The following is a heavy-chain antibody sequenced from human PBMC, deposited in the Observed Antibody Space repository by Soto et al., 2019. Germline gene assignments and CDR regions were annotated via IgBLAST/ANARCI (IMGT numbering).Heavy chain of an antibody. CDR3: TSEPHPFT. D-gene: IGHD3-3*02. V-gene: IGHV3-49*03. Sequence: GGSLRLSCTCSGFTFGDYAISWSRQAPGKGLEWVGVIRSKAYGETTDYAASVKGRFTILRDNSKSIDYLQLNSLQSEDTGVYCCTSEPHPFTWAQGTLVTVSA. CDR1: GFTFGDYA. CDR2: IRSKAYGETT. J-gene: IGHJ5*02.